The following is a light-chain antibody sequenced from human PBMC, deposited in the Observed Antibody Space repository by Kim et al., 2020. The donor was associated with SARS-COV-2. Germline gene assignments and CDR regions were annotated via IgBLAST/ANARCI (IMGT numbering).Light chain of an antibody. Sequence: SASGGDRGTITWRASQGIRTDLGWYQQKQGMPPRLLIKAAASLHSGVPSRVSGSGSGTDFTLTISSLQPEDFATYYCLQDYKFPYTFGQGTKLEI. V-gene: IGKV1-6*01. J-gene: IGKJ2*01. CDR3: LQDYKFPYT. CDR1: QGIRTD. CDR2: AAA.